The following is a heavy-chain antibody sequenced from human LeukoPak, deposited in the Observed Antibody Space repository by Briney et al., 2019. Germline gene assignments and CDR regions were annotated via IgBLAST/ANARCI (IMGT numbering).Heavy chain of an antibody. CDR2: ISRGGNTI. D-gene: IGHD4-23*01. Sequence: GGSLGLSCAVSGFTFSDYYMNWVRQAPGKGLEWISYISRGGNTIYYADSVTGRFTISRDNTKNSLFLQMDSLRVEDTAMYFCVRETTGNSLDFWGQGTLVTVSS. CDR1: GFTFSDYY. J-gene: IGHJ4*02. CDR3: VRETTGNSLDF. V-gene: IGHV3-11*01.